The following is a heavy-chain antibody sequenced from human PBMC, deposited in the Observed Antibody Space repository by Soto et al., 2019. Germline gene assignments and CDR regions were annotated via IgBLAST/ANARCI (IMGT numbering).Heavy chain of an antibody. CDR2: IYPGDSDT. J-gene: IGHJ6*02. Sequence: EVQLVQSGAEVKKPGESLKISCKGSGYSFTSYWIGWVRQMPGKGLEWMGIIYPGDSDTRYSPSFQGQVTISADKSISTAYLQWSSLTASDTAMYYCARRIAAAGTQYYYYYYGMDVWGQGTTVTVSS. D-gene: IGHD6-13*01. V-gene: IGHV5-51*01. CDR3: ARRIAAAGTQYYYYYYGMDV. CDR1: GYSFTSYW.